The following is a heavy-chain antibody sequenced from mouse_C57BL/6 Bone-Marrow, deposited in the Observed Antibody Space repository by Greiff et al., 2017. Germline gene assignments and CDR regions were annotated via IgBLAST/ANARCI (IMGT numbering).Heavy chain of an antibody. CDR1: GYTFTSYG. CDR2: IYIGNGYT. J-gene: IGHJ4*01. D-gene: IGHD1-1*01. V-gene: IGHV1-58*01. Sequence: EVKLMESGAELVRPGSSVKMSCKTSGYTFTSYGINWVKQRPGQGLEWIGYIYIGNGYTEYNEKFKGKATLTSDTSSSTAYMQLTSLTSEVSAIYFCAPIYYFGSSFINYAMDYWGQGTSVTVSS. CDR3: APIYYFGSSFINYAMDY.